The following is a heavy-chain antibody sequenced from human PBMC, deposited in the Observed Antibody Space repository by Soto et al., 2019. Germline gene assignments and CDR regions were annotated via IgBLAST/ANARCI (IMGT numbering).Heavy chain of an antibody. CDR2: IIPILGIA. D-gene: IGHD3-22*01. V-gene: IGHV1-69*04. J-gene: IGHJ5*02. CDR1: GGTFSSYT. Sequence: ASVKVSCKASGGTFSSYTISWVRQAPGQGLEWMGRIIPILGIANYAQKFQGRVTITADKSTSTAYIELSSLRSEDTAVYYCARDPHSSGALDWFDPWGQGTLVTVSS. CDR3: ARDPHSSGALDWFDP.